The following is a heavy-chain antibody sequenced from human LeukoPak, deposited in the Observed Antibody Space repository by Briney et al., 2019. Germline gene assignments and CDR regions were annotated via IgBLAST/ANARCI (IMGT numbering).Heavy chain of an antibody. CDR1: GFTFSSYW. J-gene: IGHJ3*02. CDR3: ARVRYCSSTSCRGALDI. D-gene: IGHD2-2*01. V-gene: IGHV3-74*01. CDR2: INSDGRST. Sequence: GGSLRLSCAASGFTFSSYWMHWVRQAPGKGLVWVSRINSDGRSTKYADSVKGRFTISRDNAKNTLYLQMNSLRAEDTAVYYCARVRYCSSTSCRGALDIWGQGTMVTVSS.